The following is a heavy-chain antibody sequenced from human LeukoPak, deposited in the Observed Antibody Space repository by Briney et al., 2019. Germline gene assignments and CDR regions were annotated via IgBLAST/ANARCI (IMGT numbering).Heavy chain of an antibody. CDR3: ARGVTWFDP. CDR2: MNPNSGNT. D-gene: IGHD4-11*01. Sequence: GASVKVSCKASGYTFTIYHINWVRQAPGQGLEWMGWMNPNSGNTGSAPKFQGRVTMTRNTSINTAYMELSSLRSEDTAVYYCARGVTWFDPWGQGTLVTVSS. J-gene: IGHJ5*02. CDR1: GYTFTIYH. V-gene: IGHV1-8*01.